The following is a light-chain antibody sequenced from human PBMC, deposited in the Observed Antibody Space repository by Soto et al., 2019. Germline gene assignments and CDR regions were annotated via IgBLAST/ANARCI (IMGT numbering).Light chain of an antibody. CDR2: DAS. CDR1: QSVSSY. V-gene: IGKV3-11*01. Sequence: EIVLTQSPATLSLSPGERATLSCRASQSVSSYLAWYQQKPGQAPRLLIYDASNRATGIQARFSVSGSGTDFTLTISSLEPEEFAVYYCQQRSYWLTFGGGTKVDIK. J-gene: IGKJ4*01. CDR3: QQRSYWLT.